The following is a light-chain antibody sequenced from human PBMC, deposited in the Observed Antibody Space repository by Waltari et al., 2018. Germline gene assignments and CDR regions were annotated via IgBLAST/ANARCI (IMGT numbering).Light chain of an antibody. Sequence: EIVMTQSPAILSVSPGAGATLSCRASHGIGTNLAWYQKKPGQAHRLLIYDASTRAPGIPARFTGGGSGTEFTLVINSLQSEDAALYCCQQYRDWYSFGQGTKLEIK. CDR2: DAS. V-gene: IGKV3-15*01. CDR1: HGIGTN. J-gene: IGKJ2*01. CDR3: QQYRDWYS.